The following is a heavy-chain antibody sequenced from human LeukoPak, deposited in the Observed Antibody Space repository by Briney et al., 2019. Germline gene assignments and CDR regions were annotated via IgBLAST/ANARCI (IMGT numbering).Heavy chain of an antibody. CDR1: GYTFTSYG. J-gene: IGHJ4*02. D-gene: IGHD1-26*01. Sequence: GASVKVSCKASGYTFTSYGISWVRQAPGQGLEWMGWISADNGNTNYAQKLQGRVTMTTDTSTSTAYMELRSLRSDDTAVYYCARDWSYVFPHYFDYWGQGTLVTVSS. CDR3: ARDWSYVFPHYFDY. V-gene: IGHV1-18*01. CDR2: ISADNGNT.